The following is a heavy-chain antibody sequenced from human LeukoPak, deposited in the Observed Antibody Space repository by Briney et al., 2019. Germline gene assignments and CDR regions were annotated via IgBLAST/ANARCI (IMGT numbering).Heavy chain of an antibody. V-gene: IGHV4-61*02. D-gene: IGHD6-13*01. J-gene: IGHJ4*02. CDR2: IYTSGST. Sequence: SQTLSLTCTVSGGSISSGSYYWSWIRQPAGKGLEWIGRIYTSGSTNYNPSLKSRVTMSVDTSKNQFSLKLSSVTAADTAVYYCARDSSSWSYYFDYWGQGTLVTVSS. CDR3: ARDSSSWSYYFDY. CDR1: GGSISSGSYY.